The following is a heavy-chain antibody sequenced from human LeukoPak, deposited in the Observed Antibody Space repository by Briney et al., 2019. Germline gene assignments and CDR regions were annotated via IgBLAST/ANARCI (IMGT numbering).Heavy chain of an antibody. D-gene: IGHD3-22*01. J-gene: IGHJ4*02. CDR1: GDTFSSYA. V-gene: IGHV1-69*05. CDR3: ATEGVSDYFFDY. Sequence: PRASVKVSCKASGDTFSSYAISWVRQAPGQGLEWMGGIIPIFGTANYAQKFQGRVTITTDESTSTAYMELSSLRSEDTAVYYCATEGVSDYFFDYWGQGTLVTVSS. CDR2: IIPIFGTA.